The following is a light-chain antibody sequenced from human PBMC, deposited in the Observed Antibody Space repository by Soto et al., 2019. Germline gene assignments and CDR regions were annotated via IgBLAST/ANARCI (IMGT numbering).Light chain of an antibody. CDR2: AAS. CDR1: QSISSY. V-gene: IGKV1-39*01. J-gene: IGKJ1*01. Sequence: DLQMTQSPSSLSASVGDRVTITCRASQSISSYLNWYQQKPGKAPNLLIYAASSLQSGVPSRFSGSGSATDFTLTISSLQPEDFATYYCQQSYCSSWTFGQGTTVEIK. CDR3: QQSYCSSWT.